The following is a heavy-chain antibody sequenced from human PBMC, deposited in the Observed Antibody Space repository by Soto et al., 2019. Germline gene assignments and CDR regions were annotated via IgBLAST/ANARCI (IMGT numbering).Heavy chain of an antibody. CDR2: ISYDGSDK. CDR1: GFTFSLNA. D-gene: IGHD2-2*01. J-gene: IGHJ4*02. V-gene: IGHV3-30*15. CDR3: ARDRYAAAVATYLDY. Sequence: GGSLRLSCAASGFTFSLNAMHWVRQAPGKGLEWVAVISYDGSDKFYADSVKGRFTISRDDSRNTLYLQMSSLKSADTAVYYCARDRYAAAVATYLDYWGQGALVTVSS.